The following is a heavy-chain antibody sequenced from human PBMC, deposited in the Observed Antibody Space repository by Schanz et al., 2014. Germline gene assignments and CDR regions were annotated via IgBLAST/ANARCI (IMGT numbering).Heavy chain of an antibody. J-gene: IGHJ4*02. Sequence: QVQLQESGPGLVKPSETLSLTCTVSGDSVNSNYWNWIRQSPGRGLEWIGHFYNPGSTNYNPSLKSRATISITPPTNQASLKLPAGTAADTAVYFCARNKYTSGWYCFDYWGQGVLVTVSS. CDR2: FYNPGST. D-gene: IGHD6-19*01. CDR3: ARNKYTSGWYCFDY. V-gene: IGHV4-59*08. CDR1: GDSVNSNY.